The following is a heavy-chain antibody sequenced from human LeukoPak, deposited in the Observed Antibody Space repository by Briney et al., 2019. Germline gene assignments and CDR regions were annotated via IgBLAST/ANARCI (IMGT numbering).Heavy chain of an antibody. D-gene: IGHD6-19*01. J-gene: IGHJ5*02. CDR3: ARDRGIAVEKGWFDP. CDR2: IYHSGST. Sequence: SETLSLTCTVSGYSISSGYYWGWIRQPPGQGLEWIGSIYHSGSTYYNPSLKSRVTISVDTSKNQFSLKLSSVTAADTAVYYCARDRGIAVEKGWFDPWGQGTLVTVSS. CDR1: GYSISSGYY. V-gene: IGHV4-38-2*02.